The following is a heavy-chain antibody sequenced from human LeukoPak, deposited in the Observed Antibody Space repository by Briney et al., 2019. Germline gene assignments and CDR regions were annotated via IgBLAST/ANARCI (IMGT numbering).Heavy chain of an antibody. Sequence: SQTLSLTCAISGDSVSSNSAAWNWIRQSPSRGLEWLGRTYYRSKWYNDYAVSVKSRITINPDTSKNQFSLQLNSVTPEDTAVYYCARAYLVEIAAAGTFDYWGQGTLVTVSS. CDR3: ARAYLVEIAAAGTFDY. D-gene: IGHD6-13*01. V-gene: IGHV6-1*01. J-gene: IGHJ4*02. CDR1: GDSVSSNSAA. CDR2: TYYRSKWYN.